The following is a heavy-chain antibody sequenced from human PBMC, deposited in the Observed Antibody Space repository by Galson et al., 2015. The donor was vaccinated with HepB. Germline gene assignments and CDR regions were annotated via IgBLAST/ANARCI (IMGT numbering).Heavy chain of an antibody. J-gene: IGHJ3*02. V-gene: IGHV3-30*04. Sequence: SLRPSCAASGFTFSSYAMHWVRQAPGKGLEWVAVISYDGSNKYYADSVKGRFTISRDNSKNTLYLQMNSLRADDTAVYYCARDPGEVTYAFDIWGQGTMVTVSS. CDR3: ARDPGEVTYAFDI. CDR1: GFTFSSYA. D-gene: IGHD5-18*01. CDR2: ISYDGSNK.